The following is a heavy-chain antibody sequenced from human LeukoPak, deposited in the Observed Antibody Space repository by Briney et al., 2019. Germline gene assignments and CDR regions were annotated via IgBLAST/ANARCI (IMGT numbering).Heavy chain of an antibody. CDR1: GGSFSNCY. Sequence: SETLSLTCAVSGGSFSNCYWSWIRQPPGRGLEWIGEINDSGRTNYNPSLMSRVTVSVDTSKNQFSLRLTSVTATDTAVYYCARRWNYGRNYYIDVWGNGATVSVSS. J-gene: IGHJ6*03. CDR2: INDSGRT. D-gene: IGHD1-7*01. V-gene: IGHV4-34*01. CDR3: ARRWNYGRNYYIDV.